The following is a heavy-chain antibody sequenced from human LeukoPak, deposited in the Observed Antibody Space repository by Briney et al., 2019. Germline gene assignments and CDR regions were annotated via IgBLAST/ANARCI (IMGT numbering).Heavy chain of an antibody. CDR1: GFTFSYHY. Sequence: GGSLRLSCVASGFTFSYHYMSWFRLSPGKGLEWLSYITSSGSTTDYADSVKGRFTISRDNAKNSMFLQMNSLRPEDTAVYYCARDPDYFTPGWGQGTLVTVSS. J-gene: IGHJ4*02. CDR3: ARDPDYFTPG. D-gene: IGHD2/OR15-2a*01. V-gene: IGHV3-11*01. CDR2: ITSSGSTT.